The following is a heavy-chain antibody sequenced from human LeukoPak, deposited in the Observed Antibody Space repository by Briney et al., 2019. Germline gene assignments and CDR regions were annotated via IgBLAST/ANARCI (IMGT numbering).Heavy chain of an antibody. Sequence: TGGSLRLSCAASGITLSNYGMSWVRQAPGKGLEWVAGISGSGGSTNYADSVKGLFTISRDNPKNTLYLQMNSLRAEDTAVYFCAKRGVVIRVILVGFHKEAYYFDSWGQGALVTVSS. CDR1: GITLSNYG. J-gene: IGHJ4*02. D-gene: IGHD3-22*01. CDR3: AKRGVVIRVILVGFHKEAYYFDS. CDR2: ISGSGGST. V-gene: IGHV3-23*01.